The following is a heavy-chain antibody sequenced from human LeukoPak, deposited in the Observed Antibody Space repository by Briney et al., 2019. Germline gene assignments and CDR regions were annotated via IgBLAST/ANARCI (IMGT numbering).Heavy chain of an antibody. V-gene: IGHV3-53*01. Sequence: GGSLRLSCAASGFTVSSNYMTWVRQAPGKGLEWVSIIYSGGSTYYADSVKGRFTISRDNPKNTVYLQMNSLRAEDTAVYYCVKARMPHCGTDCLESWGQGTLVTVSS. CDR1: GFTVSSNY. J-gene: IGHJ4*02. D-gene: IGHD2-21*02. CDR2: IYSGGST. CDR3: VKARMPHCGTDCLES.